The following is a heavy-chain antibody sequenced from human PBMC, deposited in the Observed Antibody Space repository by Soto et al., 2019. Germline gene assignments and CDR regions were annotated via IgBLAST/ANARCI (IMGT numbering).Heavy chain of an antibody. J-gene: IGHJ6*02. V-gene: IGHV3-23*01. CDR3: ARDLRSSPLYYHYGVDV. CDR1: GFTFSSYA. D-gene: IGHD6-6*01. Sequence: GGSLRLSCAASGFTFSSYAMSWVRQAPGKGLEGVSAISGSGGSTYYADSVKGRFTISRDNSKNTLYLQMNSLRAEDTAVYYCARDLRSSPLYYHYGVDVWGQGTTVTVSS. CDR2: ISGSGGST.